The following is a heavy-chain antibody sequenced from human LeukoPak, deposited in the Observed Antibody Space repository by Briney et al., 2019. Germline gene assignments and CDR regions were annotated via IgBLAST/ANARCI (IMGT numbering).Heavy chain of an antibody. Sequence: GASVKVSCKVSGYTLTELSMHWVRQAPGQGLEWMGGIIPIFGTANYAQKFQGRVTMTRNTSINTAYMELSSLRSEDTAVYYCARGSSSSWYGNYYYYMDVWGKGTTVTISS. D-gene: IGHD6-13*01. CDR1: GYTLTELS. J-gene: IGHJ6*03. CDR2: IIPIFGTA. CDR3: ARGSSSSWYGNYYYYMDV. V-gene: IGHV1-24*01.